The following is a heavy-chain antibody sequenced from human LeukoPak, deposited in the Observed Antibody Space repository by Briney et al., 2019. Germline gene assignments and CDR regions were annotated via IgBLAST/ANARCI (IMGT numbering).Heavy chain of an antibody. J-gene: IGHJ4*02. V-gene: IGHV3-74*01. CDR1: GFTFSSHW. Sequence: GGSLRLSCAASGFTFSSHWMHWVRQTPGKGLVWVSRINSDGSSTSYVDSVADRFTISRDNAKNTLYLQMNSLRAEDTAVYYCARGNYYDSSGPGGYWGQGTLVIVSS. CDR2: INSDGSST. D-gene: IGHD3-22*01. CDR3: ARGNYYDSSGPGGY.